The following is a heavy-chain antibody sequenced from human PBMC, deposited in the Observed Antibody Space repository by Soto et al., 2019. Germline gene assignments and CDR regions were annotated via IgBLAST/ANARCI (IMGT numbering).Heavy chain of an antibody. CDR1: GGSISSSSYY. CDR2: IYYSGST. D-gene: IGHD6-6*01. CDR3: ARPPPVSSLREYYFDY. V-gene: IGHV4-39*01. J-gene: IGHJ4*02. Sequence: ETLSLTCPVSGGSISSSSYYWGWIRQPPGKGLEWIGSIYYSGSTYYNPSLKSRVTISVDTSKNQFSLKLSSVTAADTAVYYCARPPPVSSLREYYFDYWGQGTLVTVYS.